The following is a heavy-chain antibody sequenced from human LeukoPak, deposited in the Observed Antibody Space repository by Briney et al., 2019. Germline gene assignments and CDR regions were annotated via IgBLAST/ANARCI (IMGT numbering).Heavy chain of an antibody. Sequence: GGSLTLSCAASGFTFSSYEMNWVRQPPGQGLEWVSSITSGSSHIYYADSVKGRFTISRDNAKSSVYLQMNSLRAEDTAVYYCARDPYSGSYGADYYYYMDVWGKGTTVTISS. CDR3: ARDPYSGSYGADYYYYMDV. CDR2: ITSGSSHI. V-gene: IGHV3-21*01. CDR1: GFTFSSYE. D-gene: IGHD1-26*01. J-gene: IGHJ6*03.